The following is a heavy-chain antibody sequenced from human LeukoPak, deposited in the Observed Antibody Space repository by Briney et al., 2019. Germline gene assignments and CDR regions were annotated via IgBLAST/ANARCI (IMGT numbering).Heavy chain of an antibody. D-gene: IGHD3-22*01. J-gene: IGHJ4*02. CDR3: ARRPGGYYDSNGILEYFDY. V-gene: IGHV3-7*01. CDR2: IKEDGNEK. Sequence: GGSLRLSCAASGFTFSNYGMHWVRQAPGKRLEWVANIKEDGNEKYYVDSVKGRFTISRDNAKNSLYLQMNSLRAEDTAVYYCARRPGGYYDSNGILEYFDYWGQGILVTASS. CDR1: GFTFSNYG.